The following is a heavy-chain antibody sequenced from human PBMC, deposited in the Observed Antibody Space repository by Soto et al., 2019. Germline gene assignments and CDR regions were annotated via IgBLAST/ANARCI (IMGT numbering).Heavy chain of an antibody. J-gene: IGHJ6*02. D-gene: IGHD3-9*01. Sequence: QVQLVQSGAEVKKPGSSVKVSCKASGGSLSNYGISWVRQAPGQGLEWMGGIIPVFGTANYAQKFQGRVTITAAESTRIVSMDVTSLRSEDTAVYYCARGDATKIVVTTYYAMDVWGQGTTVTVSS. V-gene: IGHV1-69*12. CDR1: GGSLSNYG. CDR3: ARGDATKIVVTTYYAMDV. CDR2: IIPVFGTA.